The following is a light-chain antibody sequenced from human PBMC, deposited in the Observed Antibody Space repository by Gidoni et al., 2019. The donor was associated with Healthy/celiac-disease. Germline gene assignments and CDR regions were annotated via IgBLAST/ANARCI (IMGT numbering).Light chain of an antibody. CDR2: KDS. CDR1: ALPKQY. Sequence: SYELTQPPSVPVSPGQTARITCSGDALPKQYAYWYQQKPGQAPVLVIYKDSERPSGIPELFSGSSSGTTVTLTISGVQAEDEADYYCQSADSSGTWVFGGGTKLTVL. J-gene: IGLJ3*02. V-gene: IGLV3-25*03. CDR3: QSADSSGTWV.